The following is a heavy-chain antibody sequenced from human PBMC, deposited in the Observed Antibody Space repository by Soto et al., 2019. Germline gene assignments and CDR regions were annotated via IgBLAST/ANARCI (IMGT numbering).Heavy chain of an antibody. D-gene: IGHD3-10*01. CDR2: IRSKAYGGTT. CDR3: TPLEGVYYYYGMDV. Sequence: GGSLRLSCTASGFTFGDYAMSWFRQAPGRGLEWVGFIRSKAYGGTTEYAASVKGRFTISRDDSKSIAYLQMNSLKTEDTAVYYCTPLEGVYYYYGMDVWGQGTTVTVSS. J-gene: IGHJ6*02. CDR1: GFTFGDYA. V-gene: IGHV3-49*03.